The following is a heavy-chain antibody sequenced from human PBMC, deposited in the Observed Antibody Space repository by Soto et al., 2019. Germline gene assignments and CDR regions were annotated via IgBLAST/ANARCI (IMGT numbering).Heavy chain of an antibody. Sequence: QPGGSLRLSCAASGFTFDDYAMHWVRQAPGKGLEWVSGISWNSGSIGYADSVKGRFTISRDNAKNSLYLQMNSLRAEDTALYYCAKDFDDYGAQYFQHWGQGTLVTVSS. D-gene: IGHD4-17*01. CDR3: AKDFDDYGAQYFQH. CDR2: ISWNSGSI. J-gene: IGHJ1*01. CDR1: GFTFDDYA. V-gene: IGHV3-9*01.